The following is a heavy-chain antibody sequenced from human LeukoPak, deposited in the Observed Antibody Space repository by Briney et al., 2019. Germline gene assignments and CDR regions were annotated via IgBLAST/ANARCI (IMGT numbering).Heavy chain of an antibody. D-gene: IGHD3-3*01. V-gene: IGHV3-30-3*01. J-gene: IGHJ4*02. Sequence: GGSLRLSCAASGFTFSSYAMHWVRQAPGKGLEWVAVISYDGSNKYYADSVKGRFTISRDNSKNTLYLQMNSLRAEDTAVYYCAKGDFWSGYVQTLPFDYWGQGTLVTVSS. CDR3: AKGDFWSGYVQTLPFDY. CDR1: GFTFSSYA. CDR2: ISYDGSNK.